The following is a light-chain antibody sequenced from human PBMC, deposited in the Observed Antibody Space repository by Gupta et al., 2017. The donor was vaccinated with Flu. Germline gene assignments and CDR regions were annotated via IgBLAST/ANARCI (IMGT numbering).Light chain of an antibody. V-gene: IGKV1-5*03. CDR1: QSISNW. CDR2: KAS. CDR3: QQDDRYSD. J-gene: IGKJ2*01. Sequence: DIQMTQSPSTLSASVGDRVTITCRASQSISNWLAWYQQKPGKAPKLLIYKASTSEPGVPSRFSGSGSGTEFTLTISNLQPDDFATYYCQQDDRYSDFGQGTKLEIK.